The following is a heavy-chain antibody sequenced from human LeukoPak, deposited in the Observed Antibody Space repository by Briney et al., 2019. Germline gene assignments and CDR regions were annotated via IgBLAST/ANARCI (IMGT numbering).Heavy chain of an antibody. Sequence: SETLSLTCAVNGGSFRGYYWIWIRQPPGKGLEWIGEIYHSGSTKYNPSLKSRLTISVDTSKNQFSLNLSSMTAPDTAVYYCARGLGANPYCYMDVWGKGTTVTVSS. D-gene: IGHD3-10*01. CDR1: GGSFRGYY. J-gene: IGHJ6*03. CDR3: ARGLGANPYCYMDV. V-gene: IGHV4-34*01. CDR2: IYHSGST.